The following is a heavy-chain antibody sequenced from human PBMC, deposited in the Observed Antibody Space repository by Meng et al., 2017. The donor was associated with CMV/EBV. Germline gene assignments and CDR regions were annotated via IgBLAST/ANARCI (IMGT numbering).Heavy chain of an antibody. J-gene: IGHJ5*02. V-gene: IGHV4-34*01. CDR2: INHSGST. CDR3: ARGGNWFDP. Sequence: QGQPEQWGQGLLKPSETLSLTCAVYGGSFSGYYWSWIRQPPGKGLEWIGEINHSGSTNYNPSLKSRVTISVDTSKNQFSLKLSSVTAADTAVYYCARGGNWFDPWGQGTLVTVSS. CDR1: GGSFSGYY.